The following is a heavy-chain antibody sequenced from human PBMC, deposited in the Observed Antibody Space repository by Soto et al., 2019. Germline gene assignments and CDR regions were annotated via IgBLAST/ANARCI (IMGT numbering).Heavy chain of an antibody. CDR3: AKDIGTWDIVLMVYATEYYYGMDV. CDR1: GFTFSSYG. J-gene: IGHJ6*02. D-gene: IGHD2-8*01. V-gene: IGHV3-30*18. Sequence: GGSLRLSCAASGFTFSSYGMHWVRQAPGKGLEWVAVISYDGSNKYYADSVKGRFTISRDNSKNTLYLQMNSLRAEDTAVYYCAKDIGTWDIVLMVYATEYYYGMDVWGQGTTVTVSS. CDR2: ISYDGSNK.